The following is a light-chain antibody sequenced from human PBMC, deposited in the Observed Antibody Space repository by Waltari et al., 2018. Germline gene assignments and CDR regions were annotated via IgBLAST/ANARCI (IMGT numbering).Light chain of an antibody. Sequence: QSALTQPASVSASPGQSITISCTGSRSDVGGYNYVPWYQQYPDKAPTLLIYEVSNPPSGVALRFPRSKSGNTASLSISGLQAEGEADYYGCSYTGSRTPYVFGAGTKVTVL. CDR1: RSDVGGYNY. CDR3: CSYTGSRTPYV. CDR2: EVS. V-gene: IGLV2-14*01. J-gene: IGLJ1*01.